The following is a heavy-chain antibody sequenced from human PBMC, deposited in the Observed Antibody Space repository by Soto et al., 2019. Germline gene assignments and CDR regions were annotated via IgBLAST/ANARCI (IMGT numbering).Heavy chain of an antibody. CDR2: ISGSGGST. D-gene: IGHD2-8*02. J-gene: IGHJ5*02. CDR1: GFTFSSYA. CDR3: AKDLLRGSGHNWFDP. Sequence: HPGGSLRLSCAASGFTFSSYAMSWVRQAPGKGLEWVSAISGSGGSTYYADSVKGRFTISRDNSKNTLYLQMNSLRAEDTAVYYCAKDLLRGSGHNWFDPWGQGTLVTVSS. V-gene: IGHV3-23*01.